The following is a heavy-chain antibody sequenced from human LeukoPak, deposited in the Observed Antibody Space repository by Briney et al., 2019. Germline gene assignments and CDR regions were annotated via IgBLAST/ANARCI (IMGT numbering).Heavy chain of an antibody. J-gene: IGHJ4*02. CDR3: ARGLELVQFDY. CDR2: ISSSSSYI. D-gene: IGHD3-3*01. Sequence: GGSLRLSCAASGFTFSSYSMNWVRQAPGEGLEWVSSISSSSSYIYYADSVKGRFTISRDNAKNSLYLQMNSLRAEDTAVYYCARGLELVQFDYWGQGTLVTVSS. V-gene: IGHV3-21*01. CDR1: GFTFSSYS.